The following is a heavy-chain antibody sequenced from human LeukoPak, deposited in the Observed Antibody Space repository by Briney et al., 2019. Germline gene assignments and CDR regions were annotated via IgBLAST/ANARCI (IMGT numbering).Heavy chain of an antibody. J-gene: IGHJ6*02. CDR2: ISYDGSNK. CDR1: GFTFSSYA. D-gene: IGHD5-12*01. V-gene: IGHV3-30-3*01. CDR3: ARGPRYSGYDYVSYYYYGMDV. Sequence: GGSLRLSCAASGFTFSSYAMHWVRQAPGKGLEWVAVISYDGSNKYYADSVKGRFTISRDNSKNTLYLQMNSLRAEDTAVYYCARGPRYSGYDYVSYYYYGMDVWGQGTTVTVSS.